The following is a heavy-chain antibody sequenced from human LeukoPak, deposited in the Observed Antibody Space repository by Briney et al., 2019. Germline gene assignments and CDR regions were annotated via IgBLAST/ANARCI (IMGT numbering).Heavy chain of an antibody. D-gene: IGHD6-13*01. J-gene: IGHJ3*02. V-gene: IGHV4-34*01. Sequence: SETLSLTCAVYGGSFSGYYWSWIRQPPGKGLEWIGEINHSGSTNYNPSLKSRVTMSVDTSKNQFSLKVSSVTAADTAVYYCARGLSIAAAGTGYAFDIRGQGTMVTVSS. CDR1: GGSFSGYY. CDR2: INHSGST. CDR3: ARGLSIAAAGTGYAFDI.